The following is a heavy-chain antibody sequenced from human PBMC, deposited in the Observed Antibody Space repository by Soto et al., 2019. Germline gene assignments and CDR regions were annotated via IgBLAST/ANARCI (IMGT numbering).Heavy chain of an antibody. CDR1: GFDFGDYS. CDR3: ARASSGYDLGDDF. D-gene: IGHD5-12*01. J-gene: IGHJ4*02. Sequence: GGSLRLSCTASGFDFGDYSFHWVRQAPGKGLEWLSYISFSSKTIYYADSVKGRFTVSRDNAKKSLYLQMHTLRVEDTAVYYCARASSGYDLGDDFWGQGTLVTVSS. CDR2: ISFSSKTI. V-gene: IGHV3-48*01.